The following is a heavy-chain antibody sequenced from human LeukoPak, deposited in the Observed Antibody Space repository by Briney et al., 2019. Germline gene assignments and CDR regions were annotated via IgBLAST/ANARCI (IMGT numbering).Heavy chain of an antibody. CDR2: IKSKTDGGTT. Sequence: GGSLRLSCAASGFTFSNAWMSWVRQAPGKGLEWVGRIKSKTDGGTTDYAAPVKGRFTISRDDLKNTLYLQMNSLKTEDTAVYYCTTSPPYCSGGSCFDYWGQGTLVTVSS. J-gene: IGHJ4*02. CDR1: GFTFSNAW. V-gene: IGHV3-15*01. CDR3: TTSPPYCSGGSCFDY. D-gene: IGHD2-15*01.